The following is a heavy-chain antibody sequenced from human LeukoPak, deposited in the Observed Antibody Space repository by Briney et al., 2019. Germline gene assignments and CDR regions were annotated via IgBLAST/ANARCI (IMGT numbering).Heavy chain of an antibody. D-gene: IGHD2-2*01. CDR2: IYYSGST. CDR1: GGSISSSSYY. V-gene: IGHV4-61*01. CDR3: ARSGYYAPFDY. J-gene: IGHJ4*02. Sequence: PSETLSLTCTVSGGSISSSSYYWSWIRQPPGKGLEWIGYIYYSGSTNYNPSLKSRVTISVDTSKNQFSLKLSSVTAADTAVYYCARSGYYAPFDYWGQGTLVTVSS.